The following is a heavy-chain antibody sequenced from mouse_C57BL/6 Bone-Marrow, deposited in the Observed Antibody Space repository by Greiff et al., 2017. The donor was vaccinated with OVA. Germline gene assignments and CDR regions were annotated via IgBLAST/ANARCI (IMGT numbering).Heavy chain of an antibody. V-gene: IGHV5-12*01. CDR1: GFTFSDFY. CDR3: AELDAMDY. J-gene: IGHJ4*01. CDR2: ISNGGGST. Sequence: EVKLVESGGGLVQPGGSLKLSCAASGFTFSDFYMYWIRQTPEKRLEWVAYISNGGGSTYYPDTVKGRFTISRDKAKNTLYLQISSLKSEDTAMYYCAELDAMDYWGQGNSVTVSS.